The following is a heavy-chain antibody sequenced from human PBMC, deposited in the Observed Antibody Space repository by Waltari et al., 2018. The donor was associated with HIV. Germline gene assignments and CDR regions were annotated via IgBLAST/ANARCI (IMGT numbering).Heavy chain of an antibody. V-gene: IGHV4-39*01. J-gene: IGHJ6*02. CDR2: IYYSGST. CDR1: RGPISSSSYY. CDR3: ARQSIAAAGKEDYYYGMDV. Sequence: QLQLQESGPGLVKLSETLSLTCPVSRGPISSSSYYRGWTRQPPGKGLEWIGSIYYSGSTYYNPSLKSRVTISVDTSKNQFSLKLSSVTAADTAVYYCARQSIAAAGKEDYYYGMDVWGQGTTVTVSS. D-gene: IGHD6-13*01.